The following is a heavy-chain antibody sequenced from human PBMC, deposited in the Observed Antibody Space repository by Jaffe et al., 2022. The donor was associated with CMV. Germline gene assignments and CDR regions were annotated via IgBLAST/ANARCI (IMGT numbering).Heavy chain of an antibody. CDR2: VNPSNGGT. V-gene: IGHV1-46*01. D-gene: IGHD5-12*01. Sequence: QVQLVQSGSEVKKPGASVKLSCKASGYIFTSHFLHWVRQAPGQGLEWVGIVNPSNGGTAYAQKFQGRVTMTRDTSTSTIYMELSSLRSDDTAVFYCARAGSDGYNVYGLYYFDHWGQGTLVTVSS. CDR1: GYIFTSHF. J-gene: IGHJ4*02. CDR3: ARAGSDGYNVYGLYYFDH.